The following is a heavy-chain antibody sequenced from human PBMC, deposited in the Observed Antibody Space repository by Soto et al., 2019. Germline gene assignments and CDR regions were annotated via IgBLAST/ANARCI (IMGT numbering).Heavy chain of an antibody. CDR2: IYYSGST. CDR1: GGSVSSGSYY. CDR3: ARRYCSGGSCLDY. D-gene: IGHD2-15*01. V-gene: IGHV4-61*01. Sequence: PSETLSLTCTVSGGSVSSGSYYWSWIRQPPGKGLEWIGYIYYSGSTNYNPSLKSRVTISVDTSKNQFSLKLSSVTAADTAVYYCARRYCSGGSCLDYWGQGTLVT. J-gene: IGHJ4*02.